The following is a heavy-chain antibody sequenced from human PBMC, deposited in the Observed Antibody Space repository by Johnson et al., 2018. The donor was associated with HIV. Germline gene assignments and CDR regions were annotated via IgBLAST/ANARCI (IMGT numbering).Heavy chain of an antibody. CDR2: IGTAGDT. V-gene: IGHV3-13*01. CDR3: AKAISGGSWAFDI. Sequence: VQLVESGGGLVQPGGSLRLSCAASGFTFSSYDMHWVRQATGNGLEWVSAIGTAGDTYYPGSVKGRFTTSRENAKNSLYLQMNSLSAGDTAVYSCAKAISGGSWAFDIWGQGTMVTAS. D-gene: IGHD6-13*01. CDR1: GFTFSSYD. J-gene: IGHJ3*02.